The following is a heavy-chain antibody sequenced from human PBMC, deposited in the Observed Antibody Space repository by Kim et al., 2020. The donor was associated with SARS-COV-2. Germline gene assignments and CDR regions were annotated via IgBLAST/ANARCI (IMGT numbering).Heavy chain of an antibody. V-gene: IGHV4-39*01. J-gene: IGHJ4*02. Sequence: SETLSLTCTVSGGSISSSSYYWGWIRQPPGKGLEWIGSIYYSGSTYYNPSLKSRVTISVDTSKNQFSLKLSSVTAADTAVYYCARLSVGAYFDYWGQGTL. CDR3: ARLSVGAYFDY. CDR1: GGSISSSSYY. D-gene: IGHD1-26*01. CDR2: IYYSGST.